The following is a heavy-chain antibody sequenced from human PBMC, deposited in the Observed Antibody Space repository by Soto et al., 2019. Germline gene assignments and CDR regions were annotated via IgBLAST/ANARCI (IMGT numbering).Heavy chain of an antibody. CDR3: ARDHNRPPYYYYYGMDV. CDR1: GLSFSTYS. J-gene: IGHJ6*02. Sequence: GGSLRLSCAASGLSFSTYSMNWVRQAPGKGLEWVAVISYDGSNKYYADSVKGRFTISRDNSKNTLYLQMNSLRAEDTAVYYCARDHNRPPYYYYYGMDVWGQGTTVTVSS. V-gene: IGHV3-30*03. CDR2: ISYDGSNK.